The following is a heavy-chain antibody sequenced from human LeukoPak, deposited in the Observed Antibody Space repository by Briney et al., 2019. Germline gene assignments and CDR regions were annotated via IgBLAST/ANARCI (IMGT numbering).Heavy chain of an antibody. Sequence: PSETLSLTCAVYGGSFSGYYWSWIRQPPGKGLEWIGEINHSGSTNYNPSLKSRVTISVDTSKNQFSLKLSSVTAADTAVYYCARAVQDLGATSWDYWGQGTLVTVSS. V-gene: IGHV4-34*01. J-gene: IGHJ4*02. D-gene: IGHD1-26*01. CDR1: GGSFSGYY. CDR2: INHSGST. CDR3: ARAVQDLGATSWDY.